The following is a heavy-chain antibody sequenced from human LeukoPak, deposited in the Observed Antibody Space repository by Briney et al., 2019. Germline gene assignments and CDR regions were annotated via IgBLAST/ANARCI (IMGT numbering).Heavy chain of an antibody. Sequence: SGGSLRLSCVASGFTVSSNYMSWVRQAPGKGLEWVSAIFSGGSTFYADSVTGRFTISRDNSKNTVYLEMNSLRAEDTAVYYCARDLKTSGWYGDFDYWGQGTPVTVSS. D-gene: IGHD6-19*01. V-gene: IGHV3-53*01. J-gene: IGHJ4*02. CDR1: GFTVSSNY. CDR2: IFSGGST. CDR3: ARDLKTSGWYGDFDY.